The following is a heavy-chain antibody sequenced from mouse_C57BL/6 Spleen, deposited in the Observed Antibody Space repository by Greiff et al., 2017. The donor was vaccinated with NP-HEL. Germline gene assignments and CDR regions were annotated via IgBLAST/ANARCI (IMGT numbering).Heavy chain of an antibody. CDR3: ARAYYGYYYAMDY. D-gene: IGHD1-1*01. CDR2: INPNNGGT. J-gene: IGHJ4*01. CDR1: GYTFTDYN. V-gene: IGHV1-18*01. Sequence: DVKLQESGPELVKPGASVKIPCKASGYTFTDYNMDWVKQSHGKSLEWIGDINPNNGGTIYNQKFKGKATLTVDKSSSTAYMELRSLTSEDTAVYYCARAYYGYYYAMDYWGQGTSVTVSS.